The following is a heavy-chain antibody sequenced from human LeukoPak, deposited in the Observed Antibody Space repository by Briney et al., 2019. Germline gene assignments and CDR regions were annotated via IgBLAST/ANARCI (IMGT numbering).Heavy chain of an antibody. J-gene: IGHJ4*02. V-gene: IGHV3-33*01. CDR2: IWYDGSNK. Sequence: GGSLRLSCAASGFTFSMNGMHWVRQAPGKGLEWVAVIWYDGSNKYYADSVKGRFTISRDNSNNTLYLQLNSLRAEDTAVYYCARDRGSSSWYGIGCDYWGQGTLVSVSS. CDR1: GFTFSMNG. CDR3: ARDRGSSSWYGIGCDY. D-gene: IGHD6-13*01.